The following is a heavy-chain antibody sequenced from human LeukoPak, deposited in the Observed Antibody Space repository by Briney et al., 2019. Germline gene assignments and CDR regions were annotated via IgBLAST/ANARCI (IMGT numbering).Heavy chain of an antibody. CDR3: ARSEAAAGPLTFDV. D-gene: IGHD6-25*01. V-gene: IGHV4-30-4*01. CDR1: SGSITSGDYY. CDR2: IYYSGNT. J-gene: IGHJ3*01. Sequence: SRTLSLTCTVSSGSITSGDYYWRWVRQPPGKGLEWIGYIYYSGNTYYNPSLTSRVTMSIDTSENHFSLKLTSVTAADTALYYCARSEAAAGPLTFDVWGPGTMVIVSA.